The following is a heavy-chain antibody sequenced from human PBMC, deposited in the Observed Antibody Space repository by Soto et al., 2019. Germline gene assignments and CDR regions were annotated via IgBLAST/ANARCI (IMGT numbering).Heavy chain of an antibody. J-gene: IGHJ5*02. CDR2: ISASGGTT. Sequence: EVQLLESGGDLVHPGGSLSLSCAASGFTFTSYAMTWVRQAPEKGLEWVSSISASGGTTYYTDSVKGRFTISRDNSKKTLFLQMNSLRAEDTAVYYCAKAWGWFDPWGQGTLVTVSS. V-gene: IGHV3-23*01. CDR3: AKAWGWFDP. D-gene: IGHD3-16*01. CDR1: GFTFTSYA.